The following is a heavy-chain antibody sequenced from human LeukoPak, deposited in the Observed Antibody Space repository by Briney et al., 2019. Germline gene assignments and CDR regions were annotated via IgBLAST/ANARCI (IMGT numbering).Heavy chain of an antibody. Sequence: ASETLSLTCAVYGGSFSGYYWSWIRQPPGKGLEWIGEINHSGSTNYNPSLKSRVTISVDTSKNQFSLKLSSVTAADTAVYYCARGLHSSSSGPDDAFDVWGQGTMVTVSS. CDR2: INHSGST. J-gene: IGHJ3*01. D-gene: IGHD6-6*01. CDR1: GGSFSGYY. V-gene: IGHV4-34*01. CDR3: ARGLHSSSSGPDDAFDV.